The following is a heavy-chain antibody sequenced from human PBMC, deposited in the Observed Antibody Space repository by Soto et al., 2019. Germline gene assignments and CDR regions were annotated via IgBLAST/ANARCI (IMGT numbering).Heavy chain of an antibody. CDR2: IKQDGSEK. CDR3: TTAPYSSYYYYSGIDV. V-gene: IGHV3-7*01. CDR1: ALTFSPYS. D-gene: IGHD6-13*01. J-gene: IGHJ6*02. Sequence: RESLRLLYTASALTFSPYSERVDRQAPGKGLEWVANIKQDGSEKYYVDSVKGRFTISRDNAKNSLYLQMNSLRAEDTAVYYCTTAPYSSYYYYSGIDVWGQGT.